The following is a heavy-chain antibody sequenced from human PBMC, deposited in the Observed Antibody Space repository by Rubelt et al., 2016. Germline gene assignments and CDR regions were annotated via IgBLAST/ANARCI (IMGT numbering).Heavy chain of an antibody. CDR2: INPSGGST. CDR3: ARGIAVDGRRYFQH. Sequence: QVQLVQSGAEVKKPGASVKVSCKASGYTFTSYYMHWVRQAPGQGLEWMGIINPSGGSTTYAQQVLGRVTMTRDTSTGTVYMDLRSRGCEYTAVYYCARGIAVDGRRYFQHWGQGTLVTVSS. J-gene: IGHJ1*01. CDR1: GYTFTSYY. D-gene: IGHD6-19*01. V-gene: IGHV1-46*01.